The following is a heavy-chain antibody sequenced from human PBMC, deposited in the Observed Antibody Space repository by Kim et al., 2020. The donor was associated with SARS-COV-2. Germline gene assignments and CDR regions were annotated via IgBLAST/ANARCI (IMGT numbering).Heavy chain of an antibody. J-gene: IGHJ4*02. Sequence: GGSLRLSCVASGFNVRVSYMAWVRQALGKGLEWVSVTYSAATTFYSDSRKGRFTISIHNSKNTLHLQMNSLRVDDTAVYYCSRGANVNAISFDYWGQGTL. CDR3: SRGANVNAISFDY. V-gene: IGHV3-53*01. CDR2: TYSAATT. CDR1: GFNVRVSY. D-gene: IGHD2-21*01.